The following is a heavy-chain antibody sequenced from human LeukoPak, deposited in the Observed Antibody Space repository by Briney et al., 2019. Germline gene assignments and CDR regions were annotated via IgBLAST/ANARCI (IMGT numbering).Heavy chain of an antibody. D-gene: IGHD4-17*01. Sequence: SETLSLTCTVSGGSISSSSYYWGWIRQPPGKGLEWIGSIYYSGSTYYNPSLKSRVTISVDTSKNQFSLKLSSVTAADTAVYYCAGSSQYGWFDPWGQGTLVTVSS. CDR2: IYYSGST. CDR1: GGSISSSSYY. J-gene: IGHJ5*02. CDR3: AGSSQYGWFDP. V-gene: IGHV4-39*01.